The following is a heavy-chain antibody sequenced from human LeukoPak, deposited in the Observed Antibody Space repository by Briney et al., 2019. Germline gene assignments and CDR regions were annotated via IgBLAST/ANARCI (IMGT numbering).Heavy chain of an antibody. J-gene: IGHJ4*02. Sequence: GGSLRLSCAASGFTFSSYWMSWVRQAPGKGLEWVANIKQDGSEKYYVDSVKGRFTISRDNAKNSLYLQMNSLRAEDTAVYYCARFPSAPYGDYFDYWGQGSLVTVSS. D-gene: IGHD4-17*01. CDR2: IKQDGSEK. CDR1: GFTFSSYW. CDR3: ARFPSAPYGDYFDY. V-gene: IGHV3-7*01.